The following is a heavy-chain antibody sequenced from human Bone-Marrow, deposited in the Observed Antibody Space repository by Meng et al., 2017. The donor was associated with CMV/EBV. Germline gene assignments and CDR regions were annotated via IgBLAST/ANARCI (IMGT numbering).Heavy chain of an antibody. CDR3: TTAFGHY. V-gene: IGHV3-15*01. J-gene: IGHJ4*02. Sequence: GESLKISCAASGFSFTDAWMTWVRQAPGKGLEWVGRIKSNSAGGTADYAAPVRGRFTISRDDSKNTVYLQMSNLKTEDTGVYYCTTAFGHYWGQGALVTVSS. CDR2: IKSNSAGGTA. CDR1: GFSFTDAW. D-gene: IGHD3-10*01.